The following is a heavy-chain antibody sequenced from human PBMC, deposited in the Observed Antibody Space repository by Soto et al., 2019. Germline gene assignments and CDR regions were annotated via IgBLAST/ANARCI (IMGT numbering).Heavy chain of an antibody. J-gene: IGHJ5*02. CDR3: ARQAAAPGIDLWFDP. CDR1: GGSISSSRSY. Sequence: ETLSLTCNVSGGSISSSRSYWAWFRQPPGKELEWIANIFYAGNTYYNPSLKSRVTVSVDTSKNQFSLKLDSVTAAGTAVYYCARQAAAPGIDLWFDPWGQGTLVTVSS. D-gene: IGHD6-13*01. V-gene: IGHV4-39*01. CDR2: IFYAGNT.